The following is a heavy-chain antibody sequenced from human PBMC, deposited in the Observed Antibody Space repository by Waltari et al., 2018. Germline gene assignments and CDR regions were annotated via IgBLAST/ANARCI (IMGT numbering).Heavy chain of an antibody. CDR1: GSTFTSYG. J-gene: IGHJ6*02. CDR3: ARVLSGSYYYYGMDV. V-gene: IGHV1-18*01. Sequence: QVQLVQSGAEVKKPGASVKVSCQASGSTFTSYGISWVRQPPGQGLEWMGWISAYNGNTNYAQKLQGRVTMTTDTSTSTAYMELRSLRSDDTAVYYCARVLSGSYYYYGMDVWGQGTTVTVSS. CDR2: ISAYNGNT. D-gene: IGHD1-26*01.